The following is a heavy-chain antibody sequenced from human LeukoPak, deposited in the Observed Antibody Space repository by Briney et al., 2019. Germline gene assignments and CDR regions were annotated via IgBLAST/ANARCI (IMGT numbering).Heavy chain of an antibody. CDR2: LYNTGSTDNT. V-gene: IGHV4-39*07. Sequence: PSETLSLTCSVSGDSITNYNYHWGWIRQPPGKGLEWIGRLYNTGSTDNTDSNPSLQSRVTISADTSMNQIFLRLTSVTAADTAAYYCARDFGAGSYRYGMDVWGQGTTVTVSS. J-gene: IGHJ6*02. D-gene: IGHD3-10*01. CDR1: GDSITNYNYH. CDR3: ARDFGAGSYRYGMDV.